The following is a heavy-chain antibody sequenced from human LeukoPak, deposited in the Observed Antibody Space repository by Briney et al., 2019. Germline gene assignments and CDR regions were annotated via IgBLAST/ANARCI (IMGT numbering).Heavy chain of an antibody. CDR2: INPNSGGT. V-gene: IGHV1-2*04. J-gene: IGHJ5*02. CDR3: ARDYYGSGSYYRWFGP. Sequence: ASVKISCKASGYTFTGYYMHWVRQAPGQGLVWMGWINPNSGGTNYAQKFQGWVTMTRDTSISTAYMELSRLGSDDTAVYYCARDYYGSGSYYRWFGPWGQGTLVTVSS. CDR1: GYTFTGYY. D-gene: IGHD3-10*01.